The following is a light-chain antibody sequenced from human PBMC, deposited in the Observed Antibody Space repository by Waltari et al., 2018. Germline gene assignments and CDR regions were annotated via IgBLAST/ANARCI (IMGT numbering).Light chain of an antibody. V-gene: IGKV3-15*01. CDR1: QSVNSN. Sequence: EIVMTQSPATLSVSPGERATLTCRASQSVNSNLAWYQQRPGQAPRLLIYGACTTATGIPARFTGSGSGTEFTLTISSLQSEDFAVYYCQQYNNWPLTFGGGTEVEIK. J-gene: IGKJ4*01. CDR3: QQYNNWPLT. CDR2: GAC.